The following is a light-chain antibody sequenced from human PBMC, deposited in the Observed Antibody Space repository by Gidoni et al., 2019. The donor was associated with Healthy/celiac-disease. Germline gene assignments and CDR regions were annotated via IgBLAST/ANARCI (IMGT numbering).Light chain of an antibody. J-gene: IGKJ2*01. CDR3: QQRSNWPPLYT. CDR2: DAS. V-gene: IGKV3-11*01. Sequence: EIVLTQSPATLSLSPGARATLSCRASQSVSSYLAWYQQKPGQAPRLLIYDASNRATGIPARFSGSGSGTDFTLTISSLEPEDFAVYYCQQRSNWPPLYTFXQXTKLEIK. CDR1: QSVSSY.